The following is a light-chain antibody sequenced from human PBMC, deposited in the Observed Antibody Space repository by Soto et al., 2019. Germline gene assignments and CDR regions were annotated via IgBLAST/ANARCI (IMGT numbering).Light chain of an antibody. CDR3: SSYTSDTTLWV. V-gene: IGLV2-14*01. CDR2: GVS. CDR1: ANDIGNYNY. Sequence: QSALTQPASVSGSPGQSITISCTGTANDIGNYNYVSWYRQHPGKAPKLMIYGVSNRPSGVSNRFSGSKSGNAASLTISGLQAEDEADYYCSSYTSDTTLWVFGGGTKLTVL. J-gene: IGLJ3*02.